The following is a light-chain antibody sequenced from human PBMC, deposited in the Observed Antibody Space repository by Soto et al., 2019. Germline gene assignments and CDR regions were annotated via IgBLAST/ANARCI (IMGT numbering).Light chain of an antibody. V-gene: IGLV1-51*01. CDR3: GTWDSSLSAVL. CDR2: DNN. Sequence: QSVLTQPPSVSVAPGQKVTISCSGSSSNIGNNYVSWYQQLPGTAPKLLIYDNNKRPSGIPDRFSGSKSGTSATLGITGLQTGDEADYYCGTWDSSLSAVLIGGGTKLTVL. J-gene: IGLJ2*01. CDR1: SSNIGNNY.